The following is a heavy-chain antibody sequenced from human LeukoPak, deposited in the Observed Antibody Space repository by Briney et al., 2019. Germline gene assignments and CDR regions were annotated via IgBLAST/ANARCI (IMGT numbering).Heavy chain of an antibody. J-gene: IGHJ3*02. CDR1: RFTFSNYA. CDR2: LTDSGGTT. D-gene: IGHD5-24*01. V-gene: IGHV3-23*01. CDR3: AKKRDAFDI. Sequence: GGSLRLSCAASRFTFSNYAMGWVRQAPGKRPEWVSSLTDSGGTTYYVDSVKGRFAISRDNSKNTLYLHMNSLRAEDTAVYYCAKKRDAFDIWGQGTVVTVSS.